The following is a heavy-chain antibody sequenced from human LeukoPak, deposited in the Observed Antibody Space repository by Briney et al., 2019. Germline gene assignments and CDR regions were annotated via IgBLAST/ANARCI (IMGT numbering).Heavy chain of an antibody. J-gene: IGHJ3*02. CDR2: IYYSGST. CDR3: ARLVYCGGDCPNAFDI. V-gene: IGHV4-38-2*02. Sequence: PSETLSLTCTVSGYSISSGYYWGWIRQPPGKGLEWIGSIYYSGSTYYNPSLKSRVTISVDTSKNQFSLKLSSVTAADTAVYYCARLVYCGGDCPNAFDIWGQGTMVTVSS. CDR1: GYSISSGYY. D-gene: IGHD2-21*02.